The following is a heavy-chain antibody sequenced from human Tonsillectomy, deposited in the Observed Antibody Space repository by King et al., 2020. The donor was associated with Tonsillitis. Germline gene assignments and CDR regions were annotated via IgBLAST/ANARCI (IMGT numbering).Heavy chain of an antibody. CDR1: GLTFGDYA. CDR3: TRVYSSGWYAEESGYYFDY. CDR2: IRSKAYGGTA. Sequence: VQLVESGGGLEQPGRSLRLSCTASGLTFGDYAMSWVRQAPGKGLEWVGFIRSKAYGGTADYAASVKGRFTISRDDSKSIAYLQMNSLKSEDTAVYYCTRVYSSGWYAEESGYYFDYWGPGTLVTVSS. D-gene: IGHD6-19*01. J-gene: IGHJ4*02. V-gene: IGHV3-49*04.